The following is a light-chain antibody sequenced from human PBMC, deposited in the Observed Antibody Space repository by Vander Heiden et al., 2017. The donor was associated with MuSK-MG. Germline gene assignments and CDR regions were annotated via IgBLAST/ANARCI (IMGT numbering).Light chain of an antibody. CDR1: SSDVGVYNY. V-gene: IGLV2-8*01. CDR3: SSDAGSNSVI. Sequence: QSALTQPPSASGSPGQPVTISCTGTSSDVGVYNYVSWYQQHPGKAPKLMIYEVSKRPAGVPDRFSGYKAGNAASLTVSVLQAEDEADYYYSSDAGSNSVIFGGGTKLTVL. J-gene: IGLJ2*01. CDR2: EVS.